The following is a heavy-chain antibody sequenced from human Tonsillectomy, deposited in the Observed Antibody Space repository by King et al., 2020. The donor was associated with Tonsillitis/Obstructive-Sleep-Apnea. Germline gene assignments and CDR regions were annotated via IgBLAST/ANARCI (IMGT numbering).Heavy chain of an antibody. V-gene: IGHV3-7*04. CDR3: AREVSMVGATDFPN. Sequence: VQLVESGGGLVQPGGSLRLSCAASGFTFSNYWMSWVRQAPGKGLEWVANIRPDGGEKYYVDSVKGRFTISRDNAENSLFLQVNSLRAEDTAVYYCAREVSMVGATDFPNWGQGTLVTVSS. D-gene: IGHD1-26*01. J-gene: IGHJ4*02. CDR2: IRPDGGEK. CDR1: GFTFSNYW.